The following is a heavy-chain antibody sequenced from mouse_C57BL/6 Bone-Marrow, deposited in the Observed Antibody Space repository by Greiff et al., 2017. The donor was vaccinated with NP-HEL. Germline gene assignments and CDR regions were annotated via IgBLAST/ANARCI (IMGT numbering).Heavy chain of an antibody. Sequence: QVQLQQPVADLVRPGSSVKLSCTASGYTFTSYWMDWVKQRPGQGLEWIGNIYPSDSETHYNQKFKDKATLTVDKSSSTAYMQLSSLTSEDSAVYYCARGGTGTYYWGQGTTLTVSS. J-gene: IGHJ2*01. V-gene: IGHV1-61*01. CDR2: IYPSDSET. D-gene: IGHD4-1*01. CDR1: GYTFTSYW. CDR3: ARGGTGTYY.